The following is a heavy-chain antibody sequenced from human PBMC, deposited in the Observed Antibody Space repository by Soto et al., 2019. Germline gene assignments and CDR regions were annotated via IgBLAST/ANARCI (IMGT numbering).Heavy chain of an antibody. CDR3: AKDLGVLLWFGELLRGAFDI. Sequence: GGSLRLSCAASGFTFSSYAMSWVRQAPGKGLEWVSAISGSGGSTYYADSVKGRFTISRDNSKNTLYLQMNSLRAEDTAVYYCAKDLGVLLWFGELLRGAFDIWGQGTMVTVSS. V-gene: IGHV3-23*01. J-gene: IGHJ3*02. CDR2: ISGSGGST. CDR1: GFTFSSYA. D-gene: IGHD3-10*01.